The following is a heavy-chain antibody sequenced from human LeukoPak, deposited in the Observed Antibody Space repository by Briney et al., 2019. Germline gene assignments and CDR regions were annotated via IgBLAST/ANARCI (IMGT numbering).Heavy chain of an antibody. J-gene: IGHJ4*02. Sequence: GGSLRLSCAASGFTFSNYAMSWVRQAPGKGLEWVSGISGRVDAKDYADSVKGRFTISRDHSKNTLYLQMHSLRAEDTAVYYCARDDSSSWYPDYWGQGTLVTVSS. CDR2: ISGRVDAK. D-gene: IGHD6-13*01. CDR3: ARDDSSSWYPDY. V-gene: IGHV3-23*01. CDR1: GFTFSNYA.